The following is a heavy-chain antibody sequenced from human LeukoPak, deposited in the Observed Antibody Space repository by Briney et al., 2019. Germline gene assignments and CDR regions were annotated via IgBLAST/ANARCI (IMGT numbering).Heavy chain of an antibody. D-gene: IGHD3-10*01. CDR1: GFTFGTYW. J-gene: IGHJ4*02. Sequence: PGGSLRLSCAASGFTFGTYWMNWVRRAPGKGLEWVANINQDGSEKYYVDSVKGRFTISRDNAKNSLYLQMNSLRAEDTAVFYCARAGSLWFGESKLVYWGQGTLVTVSS. CDR3: ARAGSLWFGESKLVY. V-gene: IGHV3-7*01. CDR2: INQDGSEK.